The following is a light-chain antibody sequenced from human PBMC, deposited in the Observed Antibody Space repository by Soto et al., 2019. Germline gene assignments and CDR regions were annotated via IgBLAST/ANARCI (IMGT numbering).Light chain of an antibody. V-gene: IGKV1-5*03. CDR1: QTVSPW. Sequence: DIHMTQSPATLSASVGDRVTITCRASQTVSPWLAWYQQKPGAAPHLLIYKVSNLESGVPSRFSGSGSGAYFTLTINGLQPDDFATYYCQQYNREVTFGPGTKVEIK. J-gene: IGKJ1*01. CDR3: QQYNREVT. CDR2: KVS.